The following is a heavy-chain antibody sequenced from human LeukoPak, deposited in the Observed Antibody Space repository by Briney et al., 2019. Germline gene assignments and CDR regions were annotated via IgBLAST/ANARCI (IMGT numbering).Heavy chain of an antibody. J-gene: IGHJ3*02. CDR1: GFTFSSYG. Sequence: GGTLRLSCAASGFTFSSYGMHWVRQPPGKGLEWVAVISYDGSNKYYAYSVKGRFTIFRDNSKNKLYPQMNSLSAEDTAVYYCAKDYDSSGYYGTSDAFDIWGKGTMVTVSS. CDR3: AKDYDSSGYYGTSDAFDI. D-gene: IGHD3-22*01. CDR2: ISYDGSNK. V-gene: IGHV3-30*18.